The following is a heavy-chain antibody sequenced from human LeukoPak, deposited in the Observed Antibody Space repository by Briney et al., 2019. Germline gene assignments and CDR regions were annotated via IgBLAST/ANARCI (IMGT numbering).Heavy chain of an antibody. D-gene: IGHD2-15*01. CDR3: ARARVVVAATQYFQH. CDR2: INPNSGGT. Sequence: ASVKVSCKASGYTLTGYYMHWVRQAPGQGLEWMGWINPNSGGTNYAQKFQGRVTMTRDTSISTAYMELSRLRSDDTAVYYCARARVVVAATQYFQHWGQGTLVTVSS. CDR1: GYTLTGYY. J-gene: IGHJ1*01. V-gene: IGHV1-2*02.